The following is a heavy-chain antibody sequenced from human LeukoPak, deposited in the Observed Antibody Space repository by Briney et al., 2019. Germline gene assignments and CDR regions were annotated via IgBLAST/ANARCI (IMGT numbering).Heavy chain of an antibody. CDR1: GFPFNTYA. V-gene: IGHV3-30-3*01. CDR3: ARDLGY. Sequence: GGSLRLSCAASGFPFNTYAMHWVRQAPGKGLEWVAVISYDGSNKYYADSVKGRFTISRDNSKNTLYLQMNSLRAEDTAVYYCARDLGYWGQGTLVTVSS. CDR2: ISYDGSNK. J-gene: IGHJ4*02.